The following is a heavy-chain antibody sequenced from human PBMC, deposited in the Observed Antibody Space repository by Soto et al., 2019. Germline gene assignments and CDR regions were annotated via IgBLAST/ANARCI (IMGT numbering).Heavy chain of an antibody. CDR1: GFTFSSYG. Sequence: GGSLRLSCAASGFTFSSYGMHWVRQAPGKGLEWVAVISYDGSNKYYADSVKGRFTISRDNSKNTLYLQMNSLRAEDTAVYYCAKDHSFGVAATIGYFDYWGQGTLVTVSS. V-gene: IGHV3-30*18. J-gene: IGHJ4*02. D-gene: IGHD2-15*01. CDR2: ISYDGSNK. CDR3: AKDHSFGVAATIGYFDY.